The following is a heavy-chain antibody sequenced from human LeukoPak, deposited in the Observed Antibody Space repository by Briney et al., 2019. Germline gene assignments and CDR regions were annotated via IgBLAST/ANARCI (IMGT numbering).Heavy chain of an antibody. CDR1: GFTFDDYG. D-gene: IGHD6-25*01. J-gene: IGHJ4*02. Sequence: GGSLRLSCAASGFTFDDYGMSWVRQAPGRGLEWVSGINWNGGSTGYADSVKGRFTISRDNAKNSLYLQMSSLRAEDTAVYYCARGRYSSGFVEYWGQGTLVTVS. V-gene: IGHV3-20*04. CDR3: ARGRYSSGFVEY. CDR2: INWNGGST.